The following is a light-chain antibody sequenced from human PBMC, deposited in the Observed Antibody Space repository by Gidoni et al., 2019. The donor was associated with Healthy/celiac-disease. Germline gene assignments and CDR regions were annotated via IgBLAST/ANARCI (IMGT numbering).Light chain of an antibody. J-gene: IGKJ3*01. CDR3: QQYGSSRLS. CDR2: GAS. Sequence: EIVLTQSPGTLSLSPGERATPSCRASQSVSSSYLAWYQQKPGQAPRLLIYGASSRATGIPDRFSGSGSGTDFTLTISRLEPEDFAVYYCQQYGSSRLSFXPXTKVDIK. CDR1: QSVSSSY. V-gene: IGKV3-20*01.